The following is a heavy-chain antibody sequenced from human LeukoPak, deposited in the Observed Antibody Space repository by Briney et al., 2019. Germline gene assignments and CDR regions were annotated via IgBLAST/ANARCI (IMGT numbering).Heavy chain of an antibody. CDR2: IRSKAYGGTT. CDR3: TRKPSNYYYYGMDV. Sequence: PGGSLRLSCTASGFTFGDYAMSWFRQAPGKGLEWVGFIRSKAYGGTTEYAASVKGRFTISRDDSKSIAYLQMNSLKTENTAVYYCTRKPSNYYYYGMDVWGQGTTVTVSS. D-gene: IGHD2-2*01. J-gene: IGHJ6*02. CDR1: GFTFGDYA. V-gene: IGHV3-49*03.